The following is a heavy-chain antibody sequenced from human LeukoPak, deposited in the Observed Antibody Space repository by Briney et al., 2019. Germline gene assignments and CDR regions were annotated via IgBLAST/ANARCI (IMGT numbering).Heavy chain of an antibody. V-gene: IGHV1-8*01. CDR2: MNPNSGNT. J-gene: IGHJ5*02. CDR3: ARAPHGFEGIDWFDP. CDR1: GYTSTSYD. Sequence: GASVKVSCKASGYTSTSYDINWVRQATGQGLEWMGWMNPNSGNTGYAQKFQGRVTMTRNTSISTAYMELSSLRSEDTAVYYCARAPHGFEGIDWFDPWGQGTLVTVSS. D-gene: IGHD3-10*01.